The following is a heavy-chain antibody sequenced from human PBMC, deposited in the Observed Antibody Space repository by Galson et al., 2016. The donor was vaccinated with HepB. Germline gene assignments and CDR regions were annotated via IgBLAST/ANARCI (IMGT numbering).Heavy chain of an antibody. D-gene: IGHD1-7*01. J-gene: IGHJ4*02. Sequence: SLRLSCAASGFTFSSYWIHWVRQAPGKGLEWVSRIRNDETTSVIGRFTISRDNAKNTLHLEMNSLRAEDTAVYYCARDGGLGTPFDCWGQGTLVTVSS. CDR3: ARDGGLGTPFDC. CDR1: GFTFSSYW. CDR2: IRND. V-gene: IGHV3-74*01.